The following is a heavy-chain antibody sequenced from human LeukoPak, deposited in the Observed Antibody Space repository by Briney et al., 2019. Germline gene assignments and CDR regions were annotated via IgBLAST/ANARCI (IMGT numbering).Heavy chain of an antibody. CDR3: ARDLMWGLDS. Sequence: PAGSLRLSCAASGFTFSGHAMHWVRQTPAVGLEWLAIIGDDGRDQHYTDSVKGRFTISRDNSKNTLFLQLDILTPEDTALYLFARDLMWGLDSWGQGTLVTVSS. CDR1: GFTFSGHA. D-gene: IGHD2-21*01. J-gene: IGHJ5*01. CDR2: IGDDGRDQ. V-gene: IGHV3-33*01.